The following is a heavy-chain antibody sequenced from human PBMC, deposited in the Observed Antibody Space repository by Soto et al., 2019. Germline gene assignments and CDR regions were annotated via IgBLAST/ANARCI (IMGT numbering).Heavy chain of an antibody. D-gene: IGHD5-18*01. CDR3: AHSLRGYSYGYYFDY. V-gene: IGHV2-5*02. CDR1: GFSLSTSGVG. CDR2: IYWDDDK. Sequence: QITLKESGPTLEKPTQTLTLTCTFSGFSLSTSGVGVGWIRQPPGKALEWLALIYWDDDKRYSPSLKSRLTITKDTSKNRVVLTMTNTDPVDTATYYCAHSLRGYSYGYYFDYWGQGTLVTVSS. J-gene: IGHJ4*02.